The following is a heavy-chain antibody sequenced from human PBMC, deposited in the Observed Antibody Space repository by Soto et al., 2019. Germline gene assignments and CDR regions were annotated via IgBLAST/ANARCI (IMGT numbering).Heavy chain of an antibody. D-gene: IGHD2-2*01. J-gene: IGHJ6*03. CDR3: AKELCRSPSCYRYHFHLDA. V-gene: IGHV3-30*18. CDR2: ISYDGSNK. Sequence: QVHLVESGGGVVQPGRSLRLSCAASGFTFRSYGMHWVRQAPGKGLDWVAIISYDGSNKDYADSVKGRFTISRDNSKNTLYLEMNSLRADDTAVYYCAKELCRSPSCYRYHFHLDAWGKGTKVTVSS. CDR1: GFTFRSYG.